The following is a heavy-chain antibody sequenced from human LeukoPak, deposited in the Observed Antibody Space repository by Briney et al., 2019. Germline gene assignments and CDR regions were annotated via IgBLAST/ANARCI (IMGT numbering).Heavy chain of an antibody. Sequence: PSETLSLTCTVSGGSISSSSYYWGWIRQPPGKGLEWIGSIYYSGSTNYNPSLKSRVTISVDTSKNQFSLKLSSVTAADTAVYYCASGPRGVDYGDYAQLFDPWGQGTPVTVSS. CDR2: IYYSGST. J-gene: IGHJ5*02. CDR1: GGSISSSSYY. CDR3: ASGPRGVDYGDYAQLFDP. D-gene: IGHD4-17*01. V-gene: IGHV4-39*07.